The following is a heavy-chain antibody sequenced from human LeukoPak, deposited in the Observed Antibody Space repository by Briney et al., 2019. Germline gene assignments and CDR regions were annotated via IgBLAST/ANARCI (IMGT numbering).Heavy chain of an antibody. V-gene: IGHV3-53*01. D-gene: IGHD3-10*01. Sequence: PGGSLRLSCAASGFTVSSNYMSWVRQAPGKGLEWVSVIYSGGSTYYADSVKGRFTISRDNSKNTLYLQMNSLRAEDTAVYYCARDPGGSGSWGVFDYWGQGTLVTVSS. CDR2: IYSGGST. CDR3: ARDPGGSGSWGVFDY. J-gene: IGHJ4*02. CDR1: GFTVSSNY.